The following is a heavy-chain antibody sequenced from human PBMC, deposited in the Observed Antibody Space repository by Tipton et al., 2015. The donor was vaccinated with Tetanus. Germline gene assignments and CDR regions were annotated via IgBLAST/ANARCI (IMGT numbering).Heavy chain of an antibody. J-gene: IGHJ4*02. D-gene: IGHD6-19*01. Sequence: SLRLSCAASGFTVSSNYMSWVRQTPGKGLEWVSVIYSGGSTYYADSVKGRFTISRDNSKNTLYLQMDSLRDEDMAVYYCARDRDGGWSFDYWGQGALVTVSS. CDR1: GFTVSSNY. CDR3: ARDRDGGWSFDY. CDR2: IYSGGST. V-gene: IGHV3-53*05.